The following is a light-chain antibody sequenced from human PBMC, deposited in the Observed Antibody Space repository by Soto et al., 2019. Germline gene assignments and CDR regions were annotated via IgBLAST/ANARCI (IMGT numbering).Light chain of an antibody. CDR2: GAS. CDR3: QQYGSSPPT. J-gene: IGKJ5*01. V-gene: IGKV3-20*01. CDR1: QSVSSSF. Sequence: EIVLAQSPGTLSLSPGERATLSCRASQSVSSSFLAWYRQKPGQAPRLLIYGASSRATGIPDRFSGSGSGTDFTLTITRLEPEDFAVYFCQQYGSSPPTFGQGTRLDIK.